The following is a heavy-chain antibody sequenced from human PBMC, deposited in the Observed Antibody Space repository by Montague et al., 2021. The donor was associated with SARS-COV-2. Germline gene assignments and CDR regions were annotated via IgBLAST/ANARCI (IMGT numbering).Heavy chain of an antibody. CDR3: ARERQYNWFDP. Sequence: SETLSLTCTVSGGSLSSDYWSWIRQPPGKGLGWIGYIYYRGSTNYNPSLKSRVTLSVDTSKNQFSLKVYSVTAADTAVYYCARERQYNWFDPWGQGTLVTVSS. J-gene: IGHJ5*02. D-gene: IGHD6-19*01. V-gene: IGHV4-59*01. CDR1: GGSLSSDY. CDR2: IYYRGST.